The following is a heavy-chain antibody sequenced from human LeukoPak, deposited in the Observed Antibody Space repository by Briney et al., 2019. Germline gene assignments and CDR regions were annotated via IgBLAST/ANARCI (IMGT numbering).Heavy chain of an antibody. CDR2: IWYDGSNK. Sequence: GGALRLSCAASGFTFSSYVMHWVRQAPGKGLEWVAVIWYDGSNKYYADSVKGRFTISRDNSKNTLYLQMNSLRADDTAVYYWARDLLQFVFWGQGTLVTVSS. CDR1: GFTFSSYV. CDR3: ARDLLQFVF. V-gene: IGHV3-33*01. D-gene: IGHD1-26*01. J-gene: IGHJ4*02.